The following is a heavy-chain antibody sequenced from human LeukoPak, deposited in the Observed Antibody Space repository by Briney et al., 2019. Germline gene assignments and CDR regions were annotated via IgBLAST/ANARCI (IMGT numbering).Heavy chain of an antibody. J-gene: IGHJ4*02. CDR1: GGSFSDYH. V-gene: IGHV4-34*01. CDR2: INHRGST. Sequence: SETLSLTCAVYGGSFSDYHWAWFRQPPGKGPEWIAAINHRGSTDYNPSLKSRVTISVDTSKKQFSLKLSSVTAADTAVYYCSREEKVGELLADFWGQGTLVTVSS. D-gene: IGHD1-26*01. CDR3: SREEKVGELLADF.